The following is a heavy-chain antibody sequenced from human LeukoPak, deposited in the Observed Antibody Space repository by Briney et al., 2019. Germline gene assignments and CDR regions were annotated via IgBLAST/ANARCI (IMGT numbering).Heavy chain of an antibody. CDR3: ARGGYSGYDYVHDDY. CDR2: ISSSSSTI. CDR1: GFTFSDYY. J-gene: IGHJ4*02. D-gene: IGHD5-12*01. V-gene: IGHV3-11*04. Sequence: GGSLRLSCAASGFTFSDYYMSWVRQAPGKGLEWVSYISSSSSTIYYTDSVKGRFTISRDNAKNSLYLQMNSLRDEDTAVYYCARGGYSGYDYVHDDYWGQGTLVTVSS.